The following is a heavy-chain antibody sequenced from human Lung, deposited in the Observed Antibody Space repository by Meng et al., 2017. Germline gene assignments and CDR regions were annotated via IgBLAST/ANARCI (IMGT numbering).Heavy chain of an antibody. J-gene: IGHJ4*02. CDR1: GDSVSSDGYY. V-gene: IGHV4-61*08. D-gene: IGHD4-23*01. CDR2: VYFSGSN. CDR3: ERGGTVVNLGY. Sequence: VQLQAAGPGLLRPSKTLSLPCSVPGDSVSSDGYYFSWRRQPPGEGLEWIGYVYFSGSNNSNPSLKSRVTISLDTSKNQFSRTLTSVTAADTAVYYCERGGTVVNLGYWGQGTLVTVSS.